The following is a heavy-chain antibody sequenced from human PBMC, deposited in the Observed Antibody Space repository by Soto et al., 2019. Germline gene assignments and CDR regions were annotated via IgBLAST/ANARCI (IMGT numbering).Heavy chain of an antibody. CDR1: GFTFSSYA. D-gene: IGHD3-16*01. V-gene: IGHV3-23*01. CDR2: ISGSAGST. CDR3: TKDLWPYLPAGGEFDS. Sequence: EVQLLESGGGLVQPGGSLRLSCAASGFTFSSYAMSWVRQAPGKGLEWVSAISGSAGSTYYADSVKGRFTSSRDNSKNTLYLQMNSLRAEDTAVFYCTKDLWPYLPAGGEFDSWGQGTLVTVSS. J-gene: IGHJ4*02.